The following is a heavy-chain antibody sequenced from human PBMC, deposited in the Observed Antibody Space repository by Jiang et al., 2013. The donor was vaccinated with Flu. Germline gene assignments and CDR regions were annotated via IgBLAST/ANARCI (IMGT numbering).Heavy chain of an antibody. D-gene: IGHD5-18*01. CDR2: IIPIFGTS. CDR3: ARGVGGYSHGYILY. Sequence: SGGTLTSYGINWVRQAPGQGLEWMGGIIPIFGTSDFAQKFRGRLTITADESTSTAYMELSGLRSEDTAVYYCARGVGGYSHGYILYWGQGTLVTVSS. J-gene: IGHJ4*02. V-gene: IGHV1-69*01. CDR1: GGTLTSYG.